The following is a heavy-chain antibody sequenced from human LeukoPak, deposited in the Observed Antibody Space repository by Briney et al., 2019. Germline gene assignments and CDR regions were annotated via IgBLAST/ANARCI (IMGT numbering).Heavy chain of an antibody. Sequence: SVKVSCKASGGTFSSYAVSWVRQAPGQGLEWMGGIIPIFGTANYAQKFQGRVTIPADESTSTAYMELSSLRSEDTAVYYCARVVSSSSSWYGYWGQGTLVTVSS. CDR1: GGTFSSYA. J-gene: IGHJ4*02. CDR2: IIPIFGTA. CDR3: ARVVSSSSSWYGY. D-gene: IGHD6-13*01. V-gene: IGHV1-69*13.